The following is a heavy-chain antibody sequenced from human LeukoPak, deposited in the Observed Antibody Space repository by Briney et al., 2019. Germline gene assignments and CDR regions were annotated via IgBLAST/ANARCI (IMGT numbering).Heavy chain of an antibody. CDR2: IIPIIGST. V-gene: IGHV1-69*13. D-gene: IGHD3-10*01. Sequence: GASVKVSCKTPDASLINHAFIWVRQAPGQGLEWMGGIIPIIGSTNYAQNFKDRVRITADESTGTTYMELSSLRSEDTAVFYCARGHHYYGSGSFYFDWGQGTLVIVSS. CDR3: ARGHHYYGSGSFYFD. J-gene: IGHJ4*02. CDR1: DASLINHA.